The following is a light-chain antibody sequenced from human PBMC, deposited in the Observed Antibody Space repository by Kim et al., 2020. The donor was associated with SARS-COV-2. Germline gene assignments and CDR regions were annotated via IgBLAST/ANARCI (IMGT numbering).Light chain of an antibody. J-gene: IGLJ3*02. CDR1: SSDVGGYNS. CDR2: DDT. CDR3: ASSTTSTTWV. Sequence: GQSITISCTGTSSDVGGYNSVSWYQQHPGKAPKLMIYDDTNRPSGVSNRFSGSKSGNTASLSISGLQVEDEADYYCASSTTSTTWVFGGGTQLTVL. V-gene: IGLV2-14*03.